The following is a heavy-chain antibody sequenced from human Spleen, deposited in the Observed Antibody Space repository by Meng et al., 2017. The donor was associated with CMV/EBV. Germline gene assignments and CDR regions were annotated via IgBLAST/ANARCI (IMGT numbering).Heavy chain of an antibody. CDR2: IYHSGNT. V-gene: IGHV4-38-2*02. Sequence: GSLRLSCTVSDYSISNGYYWGWIRQPPGKGLEWIGNIYHSGNTYYNPPLKSRVTISVDTSKNQFSLKLSSVTAADTAVYYCARRYCISASCYRGFDYWGQGTLVTVSS. J-gene: IGHJ4*02. CDR3: ARRYCISASCYRGFDY. D-gene: IGHD2-2*02. CDR1: DYSISNGYY.